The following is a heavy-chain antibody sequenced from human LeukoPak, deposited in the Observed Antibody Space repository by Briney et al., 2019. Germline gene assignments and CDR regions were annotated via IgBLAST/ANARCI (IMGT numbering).Heavy chain of an antibody. V-gene: IGHV3-11*01. CDR1: GFTFSDYY. D-gene: IGHD3-10*01. CDR2: ISSSGSTI. Sequence: GGSLRLSCAASGFTFSDYYMSWIRQAPGKGLEWVSYISSSGSTIYYADSVKGRFTISRDNAKNSLYLQMNSLRAEDTAVYYCARDRGFSPNMVRGVSDFDYWGQGTLVTASS. J-gene: IGHJ4*02. CDR3: ARDRGFSPNMVRGVSDFDY.